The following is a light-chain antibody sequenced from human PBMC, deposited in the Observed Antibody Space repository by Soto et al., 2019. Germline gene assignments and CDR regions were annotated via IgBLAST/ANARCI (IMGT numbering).Light chain of an antibody. J-gene: IGKJ1*01. CDR2: DSF. V-gene: IGKV1-16*02. CDR1: QGIGNS. CDR3: QQYSRYTST. Sequence: DIQMTQSPSSLSASVGDRVTITCRASQGIGNSLAWFQQKPGKAPKSLIYDSFTLHSGVPSKFSGSGSGTDFTRTITNLQPEYFATYYCQQYSRYTSTFGQGTKVEIK.